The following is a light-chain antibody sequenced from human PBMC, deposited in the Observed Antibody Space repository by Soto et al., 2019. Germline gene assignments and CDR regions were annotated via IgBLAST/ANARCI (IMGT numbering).Light chain of an antibody. CDR1: QSISSS. CDR3: QQYNSYSLT. Sequence: EIVMTQSPATLSVSPGESATLSCRASQSISSSKLAWYQQNPGQAPRLLMYGASNRATGIPARFSGSGSGTEFTLTISSLQPEDFATYYCQQYNSYSLTFGQGTKVDIK. J-gene: IGKJ1*01. V-gene: IGKV3-15*01. CDR2: GAS.